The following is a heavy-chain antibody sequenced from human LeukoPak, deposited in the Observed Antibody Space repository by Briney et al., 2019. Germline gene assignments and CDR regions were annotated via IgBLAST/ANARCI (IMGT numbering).Heavy chain of an antibody. CDR2: ISSSGSTI. Sequence: PGGSLRLSCAASGFTFSSYEMNWVRQAPGKGLEWVSYISSSGSTIYYADSVKGRFTISRDNAKNSLYLQMNSLRAEDTAVYYCARVWSPPYRRSWPDYFDYWGQGTLVTVSS. D-gene: IGHD6-13*01. CDR1: GFTFSSYE. CDR3: ARVWSPPYRRSWPDYFDY. V-gene: IGHV3-48*03. J-gene: IGHJ4*02.